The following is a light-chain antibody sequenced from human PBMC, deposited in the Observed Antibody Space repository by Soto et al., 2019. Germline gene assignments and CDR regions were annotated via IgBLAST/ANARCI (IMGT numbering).Light chain of an antibody. V-gene: IGKV1-9*01. CDR1: QGISSY. Sequence: DIQLTQSPSFLSASVGDRVTITCRASQGISSYLAWYQQKPGKAPKLLIYAASTLQSGVPSRFSGSGSGTEFTLTISSLQHEDFATYYCQQLNSYPPTFGVGTKVEIK. J-gene: IGKJ4*01. CDR3: QQLNSYPPT. CDR2: AAS.